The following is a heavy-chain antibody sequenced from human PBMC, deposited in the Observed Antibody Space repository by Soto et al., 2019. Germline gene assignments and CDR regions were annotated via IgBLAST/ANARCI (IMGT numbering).Heavy chain of an antibody. CDR2: ICPGDSIT. Sequence: GESLKISCQGSGYTFANYCIVCVRQMPGRGLEWMGIICPGDSITTYSPSFQGQVTISADESISTAYLQWASLTASDSAMYYCARSPSRHSSDGPLFEYWGQGALVTVSS. D-gene: IGHD6-19*01. CDR3: ARSPSRHSSDGPLFEY. V-gene: IGHV5-51*01. CDR1: GYTFANYC. J-gene: IGHJ4*02.